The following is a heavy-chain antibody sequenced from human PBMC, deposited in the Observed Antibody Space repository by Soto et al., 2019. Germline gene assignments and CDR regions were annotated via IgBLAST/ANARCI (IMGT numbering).Heavy chain of an antibody. J-gene: IGHJ4*02. D-gene: IGHD3-22*01. V-gene: IGHV4-31*03. Sequence: QVQLQESGPGLVRPSQTLSLTCTVSGGSISSGYYWSWIRQHPGKGLEWIGYIYYSGRTYYNPSLKSRVTMSVDTSKNQFSLKLSSVTAADTALYYCAREVYDRSGDIDYWGQGTLVTVSS. CDR2: IYYSGRT. CDR3: AREVYDRSGDIDY. CDR1: GGSISSGYY.